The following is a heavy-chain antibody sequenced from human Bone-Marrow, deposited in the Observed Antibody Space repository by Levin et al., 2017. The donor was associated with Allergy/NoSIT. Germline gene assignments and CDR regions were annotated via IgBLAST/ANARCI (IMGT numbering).Heavy chain of an antibody. J-gene: IGHJ3*02. CDR2: ISYDGDFT. D-gene: IGHD2/OR15-2a*01. Sequence: GGSLRLSCAASGFSFRSYGMHWVRQAPGKGLEWVGLISYDGDFTFYGDSVKGRFTISRDNAKNSLNLQMSSLRAEDTAVYYCARGIIGDVRVAHKEAFDIWGQGTMVTVSS. CDR3: ARGIIGDVRVAHKEAFDI. V-gene: IGHV3-30*03. CDR1: GFSFRSYG.